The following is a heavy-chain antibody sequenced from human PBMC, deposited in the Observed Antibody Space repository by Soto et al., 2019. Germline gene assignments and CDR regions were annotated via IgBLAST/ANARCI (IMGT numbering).Heavy chain of an antibody. Sequence: QITLKESGPTLVRPTQTLTLTCAFSGFSLSTSGVGVGWTRQPPGKALEWLAVIYWDVSKHYSLSLRSRLTITKDTSKNQVVLTMTNMDPMDTGTYYCAHKGPEDWPLDYWGQGTLVTVSS. J-gene: IGHJ4*02. V-gene: IGHV2-5*02. CDR2: IYWDVSK. CDR3: AHKGPEDWPLDY. D-gene: IGHD3-9*01. CDR1: GFSLSTSGVG.